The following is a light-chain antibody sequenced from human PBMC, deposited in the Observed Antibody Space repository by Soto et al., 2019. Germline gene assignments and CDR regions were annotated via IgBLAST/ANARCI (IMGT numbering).Light chain of an antibody. CDR2: WAS. Sequence: DIVMTQSPDSLAVSLGERATINCRSSQSVLYSSNNKNDLAWYQQKSGEPPKLLIYWASTRESGVPDRFSGSGSGTDFTLTISSLQAADVAVYYCQQYYDTPYTFGQGTKLEIK. CDR3: QQYYDTPYT. V-gene: IGKV4-1*01. CDR1: QSVLYSSNNKND. J-gene: IGKJ2*01.